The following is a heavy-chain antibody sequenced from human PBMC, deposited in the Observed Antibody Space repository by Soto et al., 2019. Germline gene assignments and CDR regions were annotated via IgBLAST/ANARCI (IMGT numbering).Heavy chain of an antibody. CDR1: GGSISSYY. Sequence: SETLSLTCTVSGGSISSYYWSWIRQPPGKGLEWIGYIYYSGSTNYNPSLKSRVTITVDTSKNQFSLKLSSVTAADTAVYYCARAHYSNYYYMDVWGKGTTVTVSS. CDR2: IYYSGST. V-gene: IGHV4-59*01. D-gene: IGHD4-4*01. J-gene: IGHJ6*03. CDR3: ARAHYSNYYYMDV.